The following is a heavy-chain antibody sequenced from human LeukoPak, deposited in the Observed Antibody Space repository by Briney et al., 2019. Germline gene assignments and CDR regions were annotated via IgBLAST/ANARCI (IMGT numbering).Heavy chain of an antibody. V-gene: IGHV1-69*04. D-gene: IGHD5-24*01. CDR1: GGTFSSYA. CDR2: IIPILGIA. J-gene: IGHJ4*02. Sequence: SVKVSCKASGGTFSSYAISWVRQAPGQGLEWMGRIIPILGIANCAQKFQGRVTITADKSTSTAYMELSSLRSEDTAVYYCARDPPIRRDGYNILDYWGQGTLVTVSS. CDR3: ARDPPIRRDGYNILDY.